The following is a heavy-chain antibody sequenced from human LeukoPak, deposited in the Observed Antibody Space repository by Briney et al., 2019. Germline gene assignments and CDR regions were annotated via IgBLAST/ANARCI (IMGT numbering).Heavy chain of an antibody. Sequence: GGSLRLSCATSGFTFSRYAMHWVRQAPGKGLEWVALISYDANIGSNKYYADSVKGRFTISRDNSKNSLYLQMNSLRAEDTAVYYCARDGGYDFWSGYYQDYWGQGTLVTVSS. J-gene: IGHJ4*02. V-gene: IGHV3-30-3*01. D-gene: IGHD3-3*01. CDR2: ISYDANIGSNK. CDR3: ARDGGYDFWSGYYQDY. CDR1: GFTFSRYA.